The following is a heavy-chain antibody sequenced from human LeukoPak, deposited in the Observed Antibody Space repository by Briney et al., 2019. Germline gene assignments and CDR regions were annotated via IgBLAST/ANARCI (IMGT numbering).Heavy chain of an antibody. CDR3: ARGRFLSRWFDP. CDR2: INHSGST. J-gene: IGHJ5*02. V-gene: IGHV4-34*01. CDR1: GGSFSGYY. Sequence: SETLSLTCAVYGGSFSGYYWSWIRQPPGKGLEWIGEINHSGSTNYNPSLKSRVTISVDTSKNQFSLKLSSVTAADTAVYYCARGRFLSRWFDPWGQGTLVTVSS. D-gene: IGHD2/OR15-2a*01.